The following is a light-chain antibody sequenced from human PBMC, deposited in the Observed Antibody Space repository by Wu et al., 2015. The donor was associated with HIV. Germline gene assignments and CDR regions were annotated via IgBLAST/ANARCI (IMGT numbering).Light chain of an antibody. J-gene: IGKJ3*01. CDR1: QVINTN. V-gene: IGKV1-8*01. CDR2: GAS. Sequence: AIRMTQSPSSLSASTGDRVTITCRASQVINTNLAWYQQKPGKAPRLLISGASALQNGVPSRFSGSGSGTEFTLIISCLQSEDFATYYCQQYYTYPHFGPGTKVDRK. CDR3: QQYYTYPH.